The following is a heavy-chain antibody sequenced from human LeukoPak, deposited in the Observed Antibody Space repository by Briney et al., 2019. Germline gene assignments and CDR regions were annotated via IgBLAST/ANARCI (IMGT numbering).Heavy chain of an antibody. CDR2: ISASGGST. J-gene: IGHJ3*01. V-gene: IGHV3-23*01. D-gene: IGHD6-6*01. CDR3: AREGPMLVSEYAFDF. Sequence: PGGSLRLSCAASGFTFSSYTMSWVRQAPGKGLEWVSGISASGGSTYYADSVKGRFTISRDNAKNSLYLQMNSLRADDTDVYYCAREGPMLVSEYAFDFWGQGTMVTVSS. CDR1: GFTFSSYT.